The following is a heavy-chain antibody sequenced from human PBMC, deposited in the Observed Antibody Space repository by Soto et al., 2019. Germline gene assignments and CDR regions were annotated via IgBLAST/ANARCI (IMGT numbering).Heavy chain of an antibody. CDR2: ISYDGSNT. Sequence: GGSLRLSCAASGFTFSSYAMRWVRQAPGKGLEWVSVISYDGSNTYYADSVKGRFTISRDNSKNTLYLQMNSLRAEDTAVYYCAKDWAHPRDTAMGPNYFDYWGQGTLVTVSS. CDR3: AKDWAHPRDTAMGPNYFDY. CDR1: GFTFSSYA. V-gene: IGHV3-23*03. J-gene: IGHJ4*02. D-gene: IGHD5-18*01.